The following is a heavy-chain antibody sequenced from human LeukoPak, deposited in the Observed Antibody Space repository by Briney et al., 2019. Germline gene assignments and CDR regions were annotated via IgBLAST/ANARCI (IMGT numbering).Heavy chain of an antibody. Sequence: PGRSLRLSCAASGFTFSSYAMHWVRQAPGKGLEWVAVISYDGSNKYYADSVKGRFTISRDNSKNTLYLQMNSLRAEDTAVYYCARSSGRNYYYYYYGMDVWGQGTTVTVSS. J-gene: IGHJ6*02. D-gene: IGHD6-19*01. V-gene: IGHV3-30*04. CDR3: ARSSGRNYYYYYYGMDV. CDR1: GFTFSSYA. CDR2: ISYDGSNK.